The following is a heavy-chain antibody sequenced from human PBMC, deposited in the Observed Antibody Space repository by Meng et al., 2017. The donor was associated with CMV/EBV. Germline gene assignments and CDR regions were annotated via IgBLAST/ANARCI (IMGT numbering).Heavy chain of an antibody. CDR2: INSDGSST. V-gene: IGHV3-74*01. Sequence: GESLKISCAASGFTFSSYWMHWVRQAPGKGLVWVSRINSDGSSTSYADSVKGRFTISRDNAKNTLYLQMDSLRVEDTAVYYCARGAGGFDYWGQGTRVTVSS. CDR3: ARGAGGFDY. J-gene: IGHJ4*02. CDR1: GFTFSSYW. D-gene: IGHD3-10*01.